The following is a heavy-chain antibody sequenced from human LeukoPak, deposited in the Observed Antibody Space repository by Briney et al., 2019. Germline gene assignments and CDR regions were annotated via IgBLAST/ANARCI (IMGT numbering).Heavy chain of an antibody. CDR1: GFTFSSYW. V-gene: IGHV3-74*01. Sequence: GGSLRLSCAACGFTFSSYWMHWVRQAPGRGLVWVSRINSDGSTTSYADSVKGRFTISRDNAKNTLYLQMNSLRAEDTAVYYCSRYTADDAFDIWGQGTMVTVSS. J-gene: IGHJ3*02. CDR2: INSDGSTT. CDR3: SRYTADDAFDI. D-gene: IGHD2-2*02.